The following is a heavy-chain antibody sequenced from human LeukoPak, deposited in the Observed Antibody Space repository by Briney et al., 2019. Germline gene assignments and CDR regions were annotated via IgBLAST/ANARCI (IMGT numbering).Heavy chain of an antibody. CDR1: GFTFSRYW. J-gene: IGHJ4*02. D-gene: IGHD1-26*01. Sequence: GGSLRLSCAASGFTFSRYWMSWVRQAPGKGLEWVANTKQDGSEKYYLESVKGRFTISRDNAKSSLYLHVNSLRGEDTAVYYCALSSGNYAIPFDYWGQGTLVTVSS. CDR2: TKQDGSEK. CDR3: ALSSGNYAIPFDY. V-gene: IGHV3-7*01.